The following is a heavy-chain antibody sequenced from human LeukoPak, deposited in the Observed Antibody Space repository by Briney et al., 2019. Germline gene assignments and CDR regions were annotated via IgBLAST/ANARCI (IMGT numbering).Heavy chain of an antibody. J-gene: IGHJ5*02. Sequence: PSETLSLTCSVSGGSISSKTSYWGWIRQPPGKGLEWIGTIYYSGSTYYNPSLKSRVTISVDTSKNQFSLNLTSVTAADTAVYYCAREPLADWFDPWGQGTLVIVSS. V-gene: IGHV4-39*07. CDR3: AREPLADWFDP. CDR1: GGSISSKTSY. CDR2: IYYSGST.